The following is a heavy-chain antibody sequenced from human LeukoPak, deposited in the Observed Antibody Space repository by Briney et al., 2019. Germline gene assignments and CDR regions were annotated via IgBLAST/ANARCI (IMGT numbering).Heavy chain of an antibody. Sequence: PGGSLRLSCATSGFLFTDYGMTWVRQTPGKGLEWVSSINWNGGNAIYADSVKGRFIIPRDNAKNSLYLQMNSLRPEDTAFYYCARIILGYCSAGNCYSGDRFDAWGQGTLVTVSS. V-gene: IGHV3-20*04. CDR1: GFLFTDYG. CDR2: INWNGGNA. CDR3: ARIILGYCSAGNCYSGDRFDA. J-gene: IGHJ5*02. D-gene: IGHD2-15*01.